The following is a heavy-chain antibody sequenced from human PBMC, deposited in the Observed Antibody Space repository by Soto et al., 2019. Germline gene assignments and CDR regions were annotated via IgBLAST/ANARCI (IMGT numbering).Heavy chain of an antibody. CDR2: ISSSSTI. CDR1: GSTFSSYS. CDR3: AKDVRWLDGYYFDY. D-gene: IGHD6-19*01. Sequence: GGSLRLSCAASGSTFSSYSMNWVRQAPGKGLEWVSYISSSSTIYYADSVKGRFTISRDNAKNSLYLQMNSLRAEDTAVYYCAKDVRWLDGYYFDYWGQGTLVTVSS. V-gene: IGHV3-48*01. J-gene: IGHJ4*02.